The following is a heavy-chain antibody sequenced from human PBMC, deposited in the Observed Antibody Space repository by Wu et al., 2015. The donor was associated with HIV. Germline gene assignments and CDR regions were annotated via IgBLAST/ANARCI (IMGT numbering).Heavy chain of an antibody. J-gene: IGHJ4*02. Sequence: HVQLVQFGAEVKKPGSSVKVTCKASGDSFTSYAISWVRQAPGQGLEWMGSIIPIFGTTKYARKFQDRVTITADQSTNTAYMQLNILRSEDTALYYCARDSSYYGAGSDYIFDFWGQGTLITVSS. V-gene: IGHV1-69*15. CDR2: IIPIFGTT. CDR3: ARDSSYYGAGSDYIFDF. D-gene: IGHD3-10*01. CDR1: GDSFTSYA.